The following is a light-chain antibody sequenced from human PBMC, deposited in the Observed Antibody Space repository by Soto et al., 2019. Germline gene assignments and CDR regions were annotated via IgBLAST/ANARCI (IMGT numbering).Light chain of an antibody. CDR2: DAS. V-gene: IGKV3-11*01. J-gene: IGKJ3*01. CDR3: QQRSNWPLLCT. Sequence: ELVLTQSPATLSFSPGERATLSCRASQSVSSYLTSYPHKPGHAPRLLIYDASNRTTGIPARFSGSGSGTDFTLTISSLEPEDFAVYYCQQRSNWPLLCTFGPGNKVDIK. CDR1: QSVSSY.